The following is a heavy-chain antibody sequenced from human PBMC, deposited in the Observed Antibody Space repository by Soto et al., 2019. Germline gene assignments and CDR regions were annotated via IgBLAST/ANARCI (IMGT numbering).Heavy chain of an antibody. D-gene: IGHD1-7*01. Sequence: TGRSRRLSCAASGFTFSGSAMHWVRQASGKGLEWVGRIRSKSNSYATAYAASVRGRFTISRDDSKNTAYLQMISLKTEDTAVYYCTRSVTGTIAHFDYWGQGTLVTVSS. J-gene: IGHJ4*02. V-gene: IGHV3-73*01. CDR3: TRSVTGTIAHFDY. CDR2: IRSKSNSYAT. CDR1: GFTFSGSA.